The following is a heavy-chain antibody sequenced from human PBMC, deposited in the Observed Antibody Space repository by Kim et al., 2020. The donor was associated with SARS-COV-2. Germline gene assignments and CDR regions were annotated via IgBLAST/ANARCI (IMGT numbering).Heavy chain of an antibody. V-gene: IGHV1-18*01. CDR1: GYTFTSYG. CDR3: ARDRGFTMVRGVIRHGMDV. Sequence: ASVKVSCKASGYTFTSYGISWVRQAPGQGLEWIGWISAYNGNTNYAQKLQGRVTMTTDTSTSTAYTELRSLRSDDTAVYYCARDRGFTMVRGVIRHGMDVWGQGTTVTVSS. J-gene: IGHJ6*02. D-gene: IGHD3-10*01. CDR2: ISAYNGNT.